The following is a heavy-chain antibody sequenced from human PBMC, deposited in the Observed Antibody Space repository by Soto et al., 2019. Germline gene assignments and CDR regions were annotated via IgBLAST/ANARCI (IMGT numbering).Heavy chain of an antibody. CDR3: AKDRVWSGYYGHYYYYGMDV. Sequence: GGSLRLSCAASGFTFSSYAMSWVRQAPGKGLEWVSAISGSGGSTYYADSVKGRFTISRDNSKNTLYLQMNSLRAEDTAVYYCAKDRVWSGYYGHYYYYGMDVWGQGTTVTVSS. D-gene: IGHD3-3*01. CDR1: GFTFSSYA. J-gene: IGHJ6*02. V-gene: IGHV3-23*01. CDR2: ISGSGGST.